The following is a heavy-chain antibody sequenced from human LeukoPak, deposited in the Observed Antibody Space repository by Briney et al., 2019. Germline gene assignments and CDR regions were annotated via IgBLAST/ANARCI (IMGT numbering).Heavy chain of an antibody. CDR3: ARGSYSSGWTYNTIYYYTDV. Sequence: ASVKVSCKASGYTFTSYDINWVRQATGQGLEWMGWMNPNSGNTGYAQKFQGRVTITRNTSISTAYMELSSLRSEDTAVYYCARGSYSSGWTYNTIYYYTDVWGKGTTVTVSS. D-gene: IGHD6-19*01. J-gene: IGHJ6*03. CDR1: GYTFTSYD. CDR2: MNPNSGNT. V-gene: IGHV1-8*03.